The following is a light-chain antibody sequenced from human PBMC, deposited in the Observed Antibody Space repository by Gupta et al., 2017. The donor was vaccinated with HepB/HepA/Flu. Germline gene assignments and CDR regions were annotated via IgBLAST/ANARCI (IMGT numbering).Light chain of an antibody. V-gene: IGKV3-20*01. CDR3: QQYGSSPCT. Sequence: VWPQSPATLSLSPVERATLSCRASQGVSSSYLAWYQQKPGQAPRRLIYGASSSATVIPDRFSGSGSGTDFTLTISRLEPEYFAVYYCQQYGSSPCTFGQGTKLEIK. J-gene: IGKJ2*02. CDR1: QGVSSSY. CDR2: GAS.